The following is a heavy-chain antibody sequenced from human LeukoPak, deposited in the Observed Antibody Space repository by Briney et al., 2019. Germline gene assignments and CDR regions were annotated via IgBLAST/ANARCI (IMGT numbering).Heavy chain of an antibody. Sequence: GASVKVSCKASGYTFTSFVISWVRQAPGQGLEWMGWISAYNGNTKSAQKFQGRVTMTTDTSTNTAYMELRSLRSDDTAVFYCVRDLGVDTSMIFFDYWGQGTLVTVSS. J-gene: IGHJ4*02. V-gene: IGHV1-18*01. CDR1: GYTFTSFV. CDR3: VRDLGVDTSMIFFDY. CDR2: ISAYNGNT. D-gene: IGHD5-18*01.